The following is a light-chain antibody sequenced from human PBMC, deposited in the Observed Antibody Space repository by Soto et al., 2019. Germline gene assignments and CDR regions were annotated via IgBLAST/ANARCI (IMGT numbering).Light chain of an antibody. V-gene: IGKV1-5*01. J-gene: IGKJ1*01. CDR1: QSVSNW. CDR3: HQYYSYPWT. Sequence: DIQMTQSPSTLSASVGDRVTITCRASQSVSNWLAWYQQKPGKAPNLLIYGASSLESGVPSRFSGSGSATEFTLTLSSLQPDDFATYYCHQYYSYPWTFGQGTKVEIK. CDR2: GAS.